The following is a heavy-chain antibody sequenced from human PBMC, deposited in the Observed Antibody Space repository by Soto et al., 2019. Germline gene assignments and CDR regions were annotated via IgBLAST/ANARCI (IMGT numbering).Heavy chain of an antibody. V-gene: IGHV4-59*04. J-gene: IGHJ4*02. D-gene: IGHD3-10*01. CDR1: GGSISSYY. Sequence: PSETLSLTCTVSGGSISSYYWSWIRQPPGKGLEWIGYIYYSGSTYYNPSLKSRVTISVDTSKNQFSLKLNSVTAADTAVYYCATSGSGSYYYFDYWAREPWSPSPQ. CDR3: ATSGSGSYYYFDY. CDR2: IYYSGST.